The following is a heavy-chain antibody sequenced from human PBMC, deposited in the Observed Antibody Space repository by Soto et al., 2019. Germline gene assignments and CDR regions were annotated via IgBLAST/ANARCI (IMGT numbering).Heavy chain of an antibody. CDR3: ARFLERNGSY. CDR1: GGSISSSSYY. CDR2: LYYIGST. Sequence: SETLSLTCTVSGGSISSSSYYWGWIRHPPGKGLEWVGGLYYIGSTYYNPSLKSRVTISVDTSKNYYSRKRSSVTAAHTVVHYGARFLERNGSYWRQVTRVTVAS. V-gene: IGHV4-39*02. D-gene: IGHD3-10*01. J-gene: IGHJ4*02.